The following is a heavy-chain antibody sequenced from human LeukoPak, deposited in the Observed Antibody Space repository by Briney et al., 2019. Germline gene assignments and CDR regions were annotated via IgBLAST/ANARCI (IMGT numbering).Heavy chain of an antibody. J-gene: IGHJ3*02. V-gene: IGHV3-48*03. Sequence: GGSLRLSCAASGFTFSRYEMSWVRQAPGKGLEWISYISGGENTIVYADSVKGRFTISGDSAKNSLFLQMNSLRVEDRAVYYCVRGHPGAFDIWGQGTMVTVSS. CDR2: ISGGENTI. CDR1: GFTFSRYE. CDR3: VRGHPGAFDI.